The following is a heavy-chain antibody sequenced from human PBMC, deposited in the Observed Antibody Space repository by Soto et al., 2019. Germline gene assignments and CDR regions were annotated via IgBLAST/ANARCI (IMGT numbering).Heavy chain of an antibody. Sequence: SLRLSCAASGFTFSSYGMHWVRQAPGKGLEWVAVIWYDGSNKYYADSVKGRFTISRDNSKNTLYLQMNSLRAEDTAVYYCARDGNYYDSSGQDAFDIWGQGTMVTVSS. V-gene: IGHV3-33*01. CDR2: IWYDGSNK. J-gene: IGHJ3*02. CDR1: GFTFSSYG. CDR3: ARDGNYYDSSGQDAFDI. D-gene: IGHD3-22*01.